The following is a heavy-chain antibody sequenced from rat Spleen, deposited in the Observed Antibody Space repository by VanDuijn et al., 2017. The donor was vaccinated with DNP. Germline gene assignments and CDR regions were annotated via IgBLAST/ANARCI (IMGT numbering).Heavy chain of an antibody. D-gene: IGHD1-2*01. CDR3: ATESAITIGGEAHYFDY. V-gene: IGHV5-31*01. CDR1: GFIFSNYW. CDR2: ISNTGDNT. J-gene: IGHJ2*01. Sequence: EVQLVESGGGPVQPGRSLKLSCVASGFIFSNYWMTWIRQAPGKGLEWVASISNTGDNTYYSDSVKGRFSLSRDNAKSTLYLQMNSLRSEDTATYYCATESAITIGGEAHYFDYWGQGVMVTVSS.